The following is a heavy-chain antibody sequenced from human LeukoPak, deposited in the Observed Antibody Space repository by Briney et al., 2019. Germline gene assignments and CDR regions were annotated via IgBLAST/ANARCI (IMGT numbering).Heavy chain of an antibody. D-gene: IGHD2-15*01. CDR3: AVYLDRGGHWFDP. J-gene: IGHJ5*02. CDR1: GGTFSSYA. CDR2: IIPIFGTA. Sequence: GASVKVSCKASGGTFSSYAISWVRQAPGQGLEWMGGIIPIFGTANYAQKFQGRVTITTDESTSTAYMELSSLRSEDTAVYYCAVYLDRGGHWFDPWGQGTLVTVSS. V-gene: IGHV1-69*05.